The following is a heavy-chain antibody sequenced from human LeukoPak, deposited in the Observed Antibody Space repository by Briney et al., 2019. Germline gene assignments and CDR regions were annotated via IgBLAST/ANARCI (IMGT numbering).Heavy chain of an antibody. CDR3: ARRGGSSSRRSPIDY. J-gene: IGHJ4*02. CDR2: IKQDGSQR. D-gene: IGHD6-6*01. V-gene: IGHV3-7*01. CDR1: GFTFSDYW. Sequence: GGSLRLSCTASGFTFSDYWMTWVRQAPGKGPEWVANIKQDGSQRYYVDYVRGRFTISRDNAKNSLFLQMNGLRAGDTAVYYCARRGGSSSRRSPIDYWGQGTLVTVSS.